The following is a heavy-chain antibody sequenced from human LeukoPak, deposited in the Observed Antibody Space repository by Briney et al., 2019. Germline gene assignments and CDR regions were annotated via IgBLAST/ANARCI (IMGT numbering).Heavy chain of an antibody. D-gene: IGHD3-22*01. CDR1: GFTFSSYS. J-gene: IGHJ3*02. CDR3: ARGYYDSSGPSGSAFDI. Sequence: PGGSLRLSCAASGFTFSSYSMNWVRQAPGKGLEWVSPISSSSSYIYYADSVKGRFTISRDNAKNSLYLQMNSLRAEDTAVYYCARGYYDSSGPSGSAFDIWGQGTMVTVSS. CDR2: ISSSSSYI. V-gene: IGHV3-21*01.